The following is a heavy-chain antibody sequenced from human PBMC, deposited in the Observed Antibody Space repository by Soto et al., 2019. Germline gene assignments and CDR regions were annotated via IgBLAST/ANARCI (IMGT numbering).Heavy chain of an antibody. V-gene: IGHV3-30-3*01. CDR2: VSQDGNNR. J-gene: IGHJ4*02. D-gene: IGHD1-1*01. CDR1: GFPFTPFA. CDR3: ARGLGKTTTGSAH. Sequence: GRSLRLSCAASGFPFTPFAMHWVRHAPNKKPEWVAVVSQDGNNRYYTDSVKGRFSISRDNSRNTVFLQMNSLKTEDTAVYYCARGLGKTTTGSAHWCPGPLLTVSS.